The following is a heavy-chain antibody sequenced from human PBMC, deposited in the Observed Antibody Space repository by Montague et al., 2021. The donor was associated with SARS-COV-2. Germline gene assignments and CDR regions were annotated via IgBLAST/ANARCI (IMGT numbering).Heavy chain of an antibody. CDR3: VRHPHYDGLNGPPDF. CDR1: GDSISTDNW. J-gene: IGHJ4*02. D-gene: IGHD3-9*01. Sequence: SETLSLTCVVSGDSISTDNWWTWVRLPPGKGLEWVGEIYHTGSTKYKPSLKSQVAISVDTSKNQFSLRLTSVTAADTAFYYCVRHPHYDGLNGPPDFWDQGTLVTVSS. V-gene: IGHV4-4*02. CDR2: IYHTGST.